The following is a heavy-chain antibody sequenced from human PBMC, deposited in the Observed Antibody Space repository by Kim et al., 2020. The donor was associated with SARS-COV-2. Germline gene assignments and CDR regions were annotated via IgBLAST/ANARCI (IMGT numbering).Heavy chain of an antibody. D-gene: IGHD5-12*01. CDR1: GFTFSSYS. Sequence: GGSLRLSCAASGFTFSSYSMNWVRQAPGKGLEWVSSISSSSSYIYYADSVKGRFTISRDNAKNSLYLQMNSLRAEDTAVYYCATSTRYSGYDWAFDIWGQGTMVTVSS. J-gene: IGHJ3*02. V-gene: IGHV3-21*01. CDR3: ATSTRYSGYDWAFDI. CDR2: ISSSSSYI.